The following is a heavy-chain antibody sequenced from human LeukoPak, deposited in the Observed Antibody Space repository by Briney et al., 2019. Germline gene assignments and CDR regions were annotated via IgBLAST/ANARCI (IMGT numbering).Heavy chain of an antibody. V-gene: IGHV1-2*04. CDR1: GYTFTGYY. D-gene: IGHD3-9*01. CDR3: ARGGSLDYDILTGSIQFDY. CDR2: INPNSGGT. J-gene: IGHJ4*02. Sequence: ASVKVSRKASGYTFTGYYMHWVRQAPGQGLEWMGWINPNSGGTNYAQKSQGWVTMTRDTSISTAYMELSRLRSDDTAVYYCARGGSLDYDILTGSIQFDYWGQGTLVTVSS.